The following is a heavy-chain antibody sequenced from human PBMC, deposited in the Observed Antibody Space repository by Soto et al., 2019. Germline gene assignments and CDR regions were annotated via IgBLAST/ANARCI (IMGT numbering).Heavy chain of an antibody. CDR2: MNAKRGDT. V-gene: IGHV1-8*01. CDR1: RYFFSDYD. Sequence: QAHLEQSGSVLKRPGASVKVSCKASRYFFSDYDIKWLRQASGQGREWMGWMNAKRGDTFCPQRSRGKFDMSWDTSLSTAYIEAGRLTSHDTAIYYCARGNPFNYAGFDVWGQGSTVAVSS. CDR3: ARGNPFNYAGFDV. D-gene: IGHD3-16*01. J-gene: IGHJ6*02.